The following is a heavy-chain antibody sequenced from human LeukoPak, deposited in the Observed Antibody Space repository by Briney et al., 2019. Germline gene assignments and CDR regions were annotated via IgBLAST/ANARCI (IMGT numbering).Heavy chain of an antibody. V-gene: IGHV4-39*07. D-gene: IGHD6-19*01. CDR1: GGSISSSSYY. CDR2: IYYSGST. Sequence: SETLSLTCTVSGGSISSSSYYWGWIHQPPGKGLEWIGSIYYSGSTYYNPSLKSRVTISVDTSKNQFSLKLSSVTAADTAVYYCARGERYQSSGWYLGPYYYGMDVWGQGTTVTVSS. CDR3: ARGERYQSSGWYLGPYYYGMDV. J-gene: IGHJ6*02.